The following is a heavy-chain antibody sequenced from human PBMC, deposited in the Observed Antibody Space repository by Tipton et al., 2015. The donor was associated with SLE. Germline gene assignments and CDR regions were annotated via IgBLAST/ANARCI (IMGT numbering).Heavy chain of an antibody. CDR3: ASGTGTYYFDY. CDR2: IYYSGST. D-gene: IGHD1-1*01. V-gene: IGHV4-39*07. J-gene: IGHJ4*02. Sequence: TLSLTCTVSGGSISSSSYYWGWIRQPPGKGLEWIGSIYYSGSTYYNPSLKSRVTISVDTSKNQFSLKLSSVTAADTAVYYCASGTGTYYFDYWGQGTLVTVSS. CDR1: GGSISSSSYY.